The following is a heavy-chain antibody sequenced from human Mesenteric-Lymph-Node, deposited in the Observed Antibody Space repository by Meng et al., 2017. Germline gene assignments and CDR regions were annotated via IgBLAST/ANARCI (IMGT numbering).Heavy chain of an antibody. V-gene: IGHV3-23*01. CDR1: GFTFSSYA. D-gene: IGHD3-10*01. Sequence: GESLKISCAASGFTFSSYAMNWVRQAPGKGLEWVSAISGSGGSTYYADSVKGRFTISRDNSKNTLYLQMNSLRAEDTAVYYCAIDMVRGVPLGYDAFDIWGQGTMVTVSS. CDR2: ISGSGGST. J-gene: IGHJ3*02. CDR3: AIDMVRGVPLGYDAFDI.